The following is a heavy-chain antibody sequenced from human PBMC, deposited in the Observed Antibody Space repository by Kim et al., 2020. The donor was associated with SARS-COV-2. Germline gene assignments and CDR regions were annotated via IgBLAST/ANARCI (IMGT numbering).Heavy chain of an antibody. Sequence: SETLSLTCAVFGGSFSGYYWSWIRQPPGKGLEWIGEINHSGSTNYNPSLKSRVTISVDTSKNQFSLKLSSVTAADTAVYYCARGHITELLWFGELPRGFDPWGQGTLVTVSS. CDR3: ARGHITELLWFGELPRGFDP. V-gene: IGHV4-34*01. J-gene: IGHJ5*02. D-gene: IGHD3-10*01. CDR2: INHSGST. CDR1: GGSFSGYY.